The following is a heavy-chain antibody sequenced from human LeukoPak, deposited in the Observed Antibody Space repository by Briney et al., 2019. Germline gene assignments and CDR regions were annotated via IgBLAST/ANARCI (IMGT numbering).Heavy chain of an antibody. CDR2: INHSGST. J-gene: IGHJ5*02. V-gene: IGHV4-34*01. CDR3: AAVPNYYDYWFDP. CDR1: GGSFSGYY. Sequence: SETLSLTCAVYGGSFSGYYWSWIRQPPGKGLEWIGEINHSGSTNYNPSLKSRVTISVDTSKNQFSLKLSSVTAADTAVYYCAAVPNYYDYWFDPWGQGTLVTVSS. D-gene: IGHD3-22*01.